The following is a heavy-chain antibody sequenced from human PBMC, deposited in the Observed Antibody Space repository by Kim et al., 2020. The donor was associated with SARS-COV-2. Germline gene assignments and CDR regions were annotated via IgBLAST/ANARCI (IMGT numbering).Heavy chain of an antibody. V-gene: IGHV3-33*06. CDR1: GFTFSSYG. CDR3: AKDRRYCSSTSCYSGGMDV. D-gene: IGHD2-2*01. J-gene: IGHJ6*02. Sequence: GGSLRLSCAASGFTFSSYGMHWVRQAPGKGLEWVAVIWYDGSNKYYADSVKGRFTISRDNSKNTLYLQMNSLRAEDTAVYYCAKDRRYCSSTSCYSGGMDVWGQGTTVTVSS. CDR2: IWYDGSNK.